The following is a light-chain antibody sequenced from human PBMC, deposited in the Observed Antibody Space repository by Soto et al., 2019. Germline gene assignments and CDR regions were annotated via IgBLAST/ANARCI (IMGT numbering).Light chain of an antibody. J-gene: IGLJ1*01. CDR2: EVF. V-gene: IGLV2-23*02. Sequence: ALTQPASVSGSPGQSITISCTGTSFDVGSYDLVSWYQQHPGKAPKLLIYEVFKRPSGVFHRFSGSKSGNTASLTISGLQTEDEADYYCCSYGGTYTYVFGTGTKVTVL. CDR3: CSYGGTYTYV. CDR1: SFDVGSYDL.